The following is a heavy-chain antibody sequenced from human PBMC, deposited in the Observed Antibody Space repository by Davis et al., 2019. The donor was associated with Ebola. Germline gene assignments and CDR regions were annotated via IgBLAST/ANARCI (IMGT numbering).Heavy chain of an antibody. CDR3: ARGGQLVPFDY. D-gene: IGHD6-6*01. V-gene: IGHV4-34*01. J-gene: IGHJ4*02. Sequence: MPGGSLRLSCAASGFTFSSYSMNWVRQPPGKGLEWIGEINHSGSTNYNPSLKSRVAISVDTSKNQFSLKLSSVTAADTAVYYCARGGQLVPFDYWGQGTLVTVSS. CDR1: GFTFSSYS. CDR2: INHSGST.